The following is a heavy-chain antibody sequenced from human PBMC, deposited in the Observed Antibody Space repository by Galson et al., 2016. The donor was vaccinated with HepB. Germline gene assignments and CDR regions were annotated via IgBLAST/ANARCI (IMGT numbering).Heavy chain of an antibody. CDR2: INPSGGST. J-gene: IGHJ4*02. D-gene: IGHD2-2*01. CDR3: AREGSVTSFFDS. Sequence: SVKVSCKASGYTFTSYYIHWVRQAPEQGLEWMGIINPSGGSTSYAQKFQGRIAMTRDTSTSTVYMELSSLRSEDSAVYYCAREGSVTSFFDSWGQGAVVTVSS. V-gene: IGHV1-46*01. CDR1: GYTFTSYY.